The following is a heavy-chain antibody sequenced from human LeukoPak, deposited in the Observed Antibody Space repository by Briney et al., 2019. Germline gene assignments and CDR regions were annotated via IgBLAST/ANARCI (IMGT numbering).Heavy chain of an antibody. CDR3: AREGRGLLWFGELDYYYMDV. CDR1: GGSFSGYY. J-gene: IGHJ6*03. CDR2: INHSGST. D-gene: IGHD3-10*01. V-gene: IGHV4-34*01. Sequence: SDPLSLTCAVYGGSFSGYYWRWIRQPPGKGLAWIGEINHSGSTNYNPSLKSRVTISVDTSKNQFSLKLSSVTAADTAVYYCAREGRGLLWFGELDYYYMDVWGKGTTVTVSS.